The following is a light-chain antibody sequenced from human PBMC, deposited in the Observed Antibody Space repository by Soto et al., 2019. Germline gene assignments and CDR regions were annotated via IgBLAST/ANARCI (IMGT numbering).Light chain of an antibody. Sequence: EIVMTQSPATLSVSPGERATLSCRASQTVSSNLAWYQQKPGQAPRLLIYGAYTRPPGIPARFSGGGSGTEFTLTISSLRSEEFAVYCCQQYNDWPPFTIGPGTRVDIK. J-gene: IGKJ3*01. CDR2: GAY. CDR3: QQYNDWPPFT. V-gene: IGKV3-15*01. CDR1: QTVSSN.